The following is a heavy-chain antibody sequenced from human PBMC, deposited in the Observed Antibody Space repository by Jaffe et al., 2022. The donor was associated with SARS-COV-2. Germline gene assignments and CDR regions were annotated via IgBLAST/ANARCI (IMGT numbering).Heavy chain of an antibody. V-gene: IGHV3-30*04. Sequence: QVQLVESGGGVVQSGRSLRLSCTASGFSFSNYAMHWVRQAPGKGLEWVAFISYDGNSKYYIDSVKGRFTVSRDDSKNALYLQMNSLGAGDTAVYYCARGPPYYDSGSYLDYWGQGALVTVSS. D-gene: IGHD3-10*01. CDR3: ARGPPYYDSGSYLDY. CDR1: GFSFSNYA. J-gene: IGHJ4*02. CDR2: ISYDGNSK.